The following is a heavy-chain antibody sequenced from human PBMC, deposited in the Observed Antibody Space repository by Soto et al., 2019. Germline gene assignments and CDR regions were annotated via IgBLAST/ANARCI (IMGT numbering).Heavy chain of an antibody. CDR3: ARPGNYGSGSYLYYLDY. D-gene: IGHD3-10*01. V-gene: IGHV4-34*01. J-gene: IGHJ4*02. CDR1: GGSFSGYY. Sequence: PSETLSLTCAVYGGSFSGYYWSWIRQPPGKGLEWIGEINHSGSTYYNPSLKSRVTISVDTSKNQFSLKLSSVTAADTAVYYCARPGNYGSGSYLYYLDYWGQGTLVTVSS. CDR2: INHSGST.